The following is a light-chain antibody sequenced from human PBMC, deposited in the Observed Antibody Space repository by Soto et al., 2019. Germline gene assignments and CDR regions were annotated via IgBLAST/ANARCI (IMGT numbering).Light chain of an antibody. CDR3: ATWDDSLNVGYV. CDR1: NSNIGSNV. CDR2: SNN. J-gene: IGLJ1*01. Sequence: QSALTQPPSASGAPGQSVTISCSGSNSNIGSNVVNWYQQLPGSAPRFLISSNNHRPSGVPDRFSASKSGTSASLAISGLQSEDEGEYYCATWDDSLNVGYVFGTGKKLTV. V-gene: IGLV1-44*01.